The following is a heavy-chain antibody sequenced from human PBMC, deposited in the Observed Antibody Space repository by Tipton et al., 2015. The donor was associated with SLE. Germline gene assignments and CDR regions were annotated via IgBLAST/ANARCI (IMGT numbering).Heavy chain of an antibody. Sequence: TLSLTCTVSGGSISSSDYYWTWIRQHPGKGLEWIGYIYYSGNTYYNPSLKSRITISADTSKNQFSLKLSSVTAADTAVYYCAGSGEHYFDYWGQGTLVTVSS. CDR1: GGSISSSDYY. CDR2: IYYSGNT. CDR3: AGSGEHYFDY. D-gene: IGHD3-3*01. J-gene: IGHJ4*02. V-gene: IGHV4-31*03.